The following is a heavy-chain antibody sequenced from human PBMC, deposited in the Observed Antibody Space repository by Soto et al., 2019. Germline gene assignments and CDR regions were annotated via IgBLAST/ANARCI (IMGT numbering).Heavy chain of an antibody. D-gene: IGHD3-3*01. J-gene: IGHJ4*02. CDR2: IIPIFGTA. V-gene: IGHV1-69*13. CDR1: GGTFGSYA. Sequence: ASVTVSCKASGGTFGSYAISWLRQAPGQGLEWMGGIIPIFGTANYAQKFQGRVTITADESTSTAYMELSSLRSEDTAVYYCARGDGDYYFDYWGQGTLVTVSS. CDR3: ARGDGDYYFDY.